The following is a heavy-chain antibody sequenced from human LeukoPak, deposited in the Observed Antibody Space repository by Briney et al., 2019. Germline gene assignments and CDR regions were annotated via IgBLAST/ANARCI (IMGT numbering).Heavy chain of an antibody. CDR3: AKVYSGSGSYWIHDGFDT. CDR1: GFTFSNYA. Sequence: GGSLRLSCAASGFTFSNYAMNWVRQAPGKGLEGVSSISGCGGTTYYADSVKGRFTISRDNSKNTLYLQVHNLGAEDTAVYYCAKVYSGSGSYWIHDGFDTWGQGTMVTVSS. D-gene: IGHD3-10*01. J-gene: IGHJ3*02. V-gene: IGHV3-23*01. CDR2: ISGCGGTT.